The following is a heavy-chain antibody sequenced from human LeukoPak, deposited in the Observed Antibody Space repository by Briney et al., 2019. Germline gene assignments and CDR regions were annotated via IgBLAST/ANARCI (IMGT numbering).Heavy chain of an antibody. J-gene: IGHJ4*02. CDR3: ARYSGYHIDY. Sequence: ASVKVSCKASGYTFTSYDINWVRQATGQGLEWMGWMNPNNGNTGYAQKFQGRVTMTRDTSITTAYMELSSLRSDDTAVYYCARYSGYHIDYWGQGTLLTVSS. V-gene: IGHV1-8*01. CDR1: GYTFTSYD. CDR2: MNPNNGNT. D-gene: IGHD5-12*01.